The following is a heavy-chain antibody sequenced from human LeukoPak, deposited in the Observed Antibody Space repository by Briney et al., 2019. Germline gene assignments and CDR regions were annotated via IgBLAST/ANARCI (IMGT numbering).Heavy chain of an antibody. D-gene: IGHD2-15*01. J-gene: IGHJ4*02. CDR1: GGTFSSYA. CDR2: IIPILGIA. CDR3: ARGDCSGGSCYPDY. Sequence: ASVKVSCKASGGTFSSYAISWVRQAPGQGLEWMGRIIPILGIANYAQKFQGRVTITADKSTSTAYMELSSLRSEDTAVYYCARGDCSGGSCYPDYWGQGTLVTVSS. V-gene: IGHV1-69*04.